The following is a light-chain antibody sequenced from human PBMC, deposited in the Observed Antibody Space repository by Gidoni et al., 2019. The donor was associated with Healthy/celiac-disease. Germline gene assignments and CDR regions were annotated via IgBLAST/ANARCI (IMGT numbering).Light chain of an antibody. CDR1: QGISSW. V-gene: IGKV1-12*01. Sequence: QMPKSPSSVSAAEGDIVTITCRASQGISSWLAWYQQKPRKAPKLLNDAASSLQSGVPSRCSGSGSGTDFTLTISSLQPEDVATYYCQQANSFPLFGPGTKVDIK. CDR2: AAS. CDR3: QQANSFPL. J-gene: IGKJ3*01.